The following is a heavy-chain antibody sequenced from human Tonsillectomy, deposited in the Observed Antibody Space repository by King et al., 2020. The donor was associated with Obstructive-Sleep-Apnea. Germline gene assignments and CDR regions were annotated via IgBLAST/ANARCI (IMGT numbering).Heavy chain of an antibody. Sequence: VQLVESGGGLVKPGGSLRLSCAASGFTFSSYSMNWVRQAPGKGLEWVSSISSSSGYIYYADSLKGRFTISRDNAKNSLYLQMNSLRAEDTAVYYCARENYYDSSGYYPPIRTPDYWGQGTLVTVSS. D-gene: IGHD3-22*01. V-gene: IGHV3-21*01. CDR1: GFTFSSYS. CDR2: ISSSSGYI. J-gene: IGHJ4*02. CDR3: ARENYYDSSGYYPPIRTPDY.